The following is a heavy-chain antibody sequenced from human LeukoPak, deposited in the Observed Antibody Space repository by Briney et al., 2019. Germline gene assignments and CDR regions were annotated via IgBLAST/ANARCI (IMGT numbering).Heavy chain of an antibody. D-gene: IGHD4-17*01. V-gene: IGHV3-23*01. CDR3: AKDWDDYGDYLPLEY. CDR2: ISGSGGRT. CDR1: GFTYSSYA. J-gene: IGHJ4*02. Sequence: GGSLRLSCAASGFTYSSYAMSWVRQAPGKGLEWVSAISGSGGRTYYPDSVKGRFTISRDNSKNTLYLQMNSLRAEDTAVYYCAKDWDDYGDYLPLEYWGQGTLVTVSS.